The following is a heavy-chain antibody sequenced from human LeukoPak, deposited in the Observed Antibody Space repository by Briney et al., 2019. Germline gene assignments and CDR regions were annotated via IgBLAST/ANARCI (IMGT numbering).Heavy chain of an antibody. CDR3: ARDWHSSSWLYYFDY. D-gene: IGHD6-13*01. Sequence: GRSLRLSCAASGFTFSSYAMHWVRQAPGKGLECVAVISYDGSNKYYADSVKGRFTISRDNSKNTLYLQMNSLRAEDTAVYYCARDWHSSSWLYYFDYWGQGTLVTVSS. CDR1: GFTFSSYA. CDR2: ISYDGSNK. V-gene: IGHV3-30-3*01. J-gene: IGHJ4*02.